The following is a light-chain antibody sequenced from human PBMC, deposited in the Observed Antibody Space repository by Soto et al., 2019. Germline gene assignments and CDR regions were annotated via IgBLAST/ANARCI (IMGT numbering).Light chain of an antibody. J-gene: IGKJ3*01. CDR1: QSIGSN. CDR2: DAS. CDR3: QQRSNGPLFT. Sequence: EIVLTQSPATLSLSPGERATLSCRASQSIGSNLAWYQQKPGQAPRLLIYDASNRATGIPARFSGKGSGTSFTLTISSLEPEXFAVYYCQQRSNGPLFTFGPGTKVDIK. V-gene: IGKV3-11*01.